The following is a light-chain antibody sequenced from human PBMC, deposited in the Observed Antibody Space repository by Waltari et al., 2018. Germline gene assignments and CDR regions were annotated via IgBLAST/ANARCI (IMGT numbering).Light chain of an antibody. CDR3: SSYTSNSTLWV. J-gene: IGLJ3*02. V-gene: IGLV2-14*03. Sequence: QSALTQPASVSGSPGQSITISCPGTSSDVGGYNYVPWYQQHPGKAPKLMIYDVSNRPSGVSNRFSGSKSGNTASLTISGLQAEDEADYYCSSYTSNSTLWVFGGGTKLTVL. CDR1: SSDVGGYNY. CDR2: DVS.